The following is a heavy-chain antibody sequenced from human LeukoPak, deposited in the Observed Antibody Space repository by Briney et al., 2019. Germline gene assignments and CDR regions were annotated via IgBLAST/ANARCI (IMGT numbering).Heavy chain of an antibody. Sequence: PGGSLRLSCAASGFSLSTHWMSWVRQPPGKGLEWIGEINHSGSTNYNPSLKSRVTISVDTSKNQFSLKLSSVTAADTAVYYCARGRSAFDIWGQGTMVTVSS. CDR1: GFSLSTHW. V-gene: IGHV4-4*02. J-gene: IGHJ3*02. CDR3: ARGRSAFDI. CDR2: INHSGST.